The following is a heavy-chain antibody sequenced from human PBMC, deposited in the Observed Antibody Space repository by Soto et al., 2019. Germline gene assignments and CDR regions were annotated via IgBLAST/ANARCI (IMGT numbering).Heavy chain of an antibody. CDR2: IIPIFGPP. D-gene: IGHD2-2*01. V-gene: IGHV1-69*01. Sequence: QVQLVQSGAEVKKPGASVKVSCKASGGTFSNYVINWVRQAPGQGLEWMGGIIPIFGPPNYAQKFQGRVTITADESTSTAYMELSSLTSEDTAVYYCARALGYCSSTSCYRGDNWFDHWGQGTLVTVSS. CDR1: GGTFSNYV. J-gene: IGHJ5*02. CDR3: ARALGYCSSTSCYRGDNWFDH.